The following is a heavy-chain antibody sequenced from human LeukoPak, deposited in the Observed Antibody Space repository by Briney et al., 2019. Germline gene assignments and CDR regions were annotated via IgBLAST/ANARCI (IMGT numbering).Heavy chain of an antibody. CDR1: GYTFTSYG. CDR3: ARDSPSIFGMVIWYFDY. D-gene: IGHD3-3*01. V-gene: IGHV1-18*01. Sequence: ASVEVSCKASGYTFTSYGISWVRQAPGQGLEWMGWISAYNGNTNYAQKLQGRVTMTTDTSTSTAYMELRSLRSDDTAMYYCARDSPSIFGMVIWYFDYWGQGTLVTVSS. CDR2: ISAYNGNT. J-gene: IGHJ4*02.